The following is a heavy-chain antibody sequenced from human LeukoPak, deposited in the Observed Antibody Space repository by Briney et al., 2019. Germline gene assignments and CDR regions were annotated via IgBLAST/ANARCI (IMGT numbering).Heavy chain of an antibody. J-gene: IGHJ4*02. Sequence: GGSLRLSCAASGFTFSSYWMSWVRQAPGKGLEWVANINQDGSEKYYVDSVKGRFTISRDNAKNSLYLQMSSLRAEDTAVYYCAKSLRYFDWSNFDYWGQGTLVTVSS. D-gene: IGHD3-9*01. CDR1: GFTFSSYW. CDR2: INQDGSEK. CDR3: AKSLRYFDWSNFDY. V-gene: IGHV3-7*03.